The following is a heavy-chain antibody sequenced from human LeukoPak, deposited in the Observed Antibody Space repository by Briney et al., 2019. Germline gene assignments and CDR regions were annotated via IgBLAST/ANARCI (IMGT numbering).Heavy chain of an antibody. V-gene: IGHV4-59*01. CDR1: GGSISSYY. J-gene: IGHJ4*02. Sequence: PSETLSLTCTVSGGSISSYYWSWIRQPPGKGLEWIGYIYYSGSTNYNPSLKSRVTISVDTSKNQFSLKLSSVTAADTAVYYCARVVGATLDYWGQGTLVTVSS. CDR3: ARVVGATLDY. D-gene: IGHD1-26*01. CDR2: IYYSGST.